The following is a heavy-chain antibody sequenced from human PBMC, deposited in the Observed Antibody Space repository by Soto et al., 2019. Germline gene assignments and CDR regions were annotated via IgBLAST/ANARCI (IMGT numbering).Heavy chain of an antibody. J-gene: IGHJ4*02. CDR3: ARADLLWDSFDL. Sequence: PGGSLRLSCAASGFPFRNFAMAWVRQAPGKGLEWVSIISNSGSSTYHGDSVKGRFTTSRDNSKGTLSLHMRGVRIDDTAVYFCARADLLWDSFDLWGKGTLVTVSS. CDR2: ISNSGSST. D-gene: IGHD2-2*01. V-gene: IGHV3-23*05. CDR1: GFPFRNFA.